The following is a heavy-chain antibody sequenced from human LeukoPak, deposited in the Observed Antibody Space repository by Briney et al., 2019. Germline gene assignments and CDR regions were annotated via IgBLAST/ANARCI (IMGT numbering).Heavy chain of an antibody. CDR3: ARVGSSGYKYFDY. CDR1: GFAVSSNY. Sequence: PGGSLRLSCAASGFAVSSNYMSWVRQAPGKGLEWVSVIYGGDNTYYADSVKGRFTISRDNSENTLYLQMNSLRAEDTAVYYCARVGSSGYKYFDYWGQGTLVTVSS. D-gene: IGHD3-22*01. CDR2: IYGGDNT. V-gene: IGHV3-53*01. J-gene: IGHJ4*02.